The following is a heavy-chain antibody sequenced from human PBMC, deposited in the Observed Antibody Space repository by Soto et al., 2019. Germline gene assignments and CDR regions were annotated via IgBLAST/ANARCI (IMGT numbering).Heavy chain of an antibody. CDR2: IDSNSGGT. J-gene: IGHJ3*02. D-gene: IGHD2-8*01. CDR1: GYTFTDYY. Sequence: ASVKVSCKASGYTFTDYYVHWLRQAPGQGLEWLGWIDSNSGGTKYAQQHQIWVTMTWDTSLSTAYLDLSSLNPDDTAVYYCARGGSLTVISAETGDSFAIWGQGTLVTVSS. V-gene: IGHV1-2*04. CDR3: ARGGSLTVISAETGDSFAI.